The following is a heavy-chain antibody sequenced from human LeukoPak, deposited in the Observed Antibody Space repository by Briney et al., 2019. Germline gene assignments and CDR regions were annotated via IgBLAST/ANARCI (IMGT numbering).Heavy chain of an antibody. CDR2: ISSSGSTI. CDR1: GFTFSSYE. D-gene: IGHD5-24*01. CDR3: ASSNGRGWLQQYYFDY. J-gene: IGHJ4*02. V-gene: IGHV3-48*03. Sequence: GGSLRLSCAASGFTFSSYEMIWVRQAPGKGLEWVSYISSSGSTIYYADSVKGRFTISRDNAKNSLYLQMNSLKAEDTAVYYCASSNGRGWLQQYYFDYWGQGTLVTVSS.